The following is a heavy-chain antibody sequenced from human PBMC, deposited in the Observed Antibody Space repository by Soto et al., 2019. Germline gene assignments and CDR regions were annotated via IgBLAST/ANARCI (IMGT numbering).Heavy chain of an antibody. D-gene: IGHD6-19*01. CDR3: ARQGMPVAGTWWSDP. Sequence: GESLKISCNGSAYDFTRHWIGWVRQMPGKGLEWMGIIYPADSETKYSPSFQDQVTISADKSISTTYLQWSSLRASDTAMYYCARQGMPVAGTWWSDPWGQGTLVTVSS. J-gene: IGHJ5*02. V-gene: IGHV5-51*01. CDR1: AYDFTRHW. CDR2: IYPADSET.